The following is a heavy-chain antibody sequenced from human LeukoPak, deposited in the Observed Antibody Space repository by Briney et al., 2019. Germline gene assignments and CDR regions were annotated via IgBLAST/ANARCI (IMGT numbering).Heavy chain of an antibody. D-gene: IGHD2-2*01. V-gene: IGHV3-48*03. Sequence: GGSLRLSCAASGFTFSTYEMTWVRQSPGKGLEWVSYISSSGSTIYYADSVKGRFTISRDNARNSLYLQMNSLRAEDTAVYYCARPKVVGYTWFDPWGQGTLVTVSS. CDR3: ARPKVVGYTWFDP. CDR2: ISSSGSTI. J-gene: IGHJ5*02. CDR1: GFTFSTYE.